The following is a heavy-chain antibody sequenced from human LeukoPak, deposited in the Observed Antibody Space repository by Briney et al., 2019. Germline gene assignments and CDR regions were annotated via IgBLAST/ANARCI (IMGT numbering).Heavy chain of an antibody. D-gene: IGHD3-10*01. Sequence: GGSLRLSCAASGFTFSSYSMNWVRRAPGKGLEWVSSISSSSTYIYYGDSVKGRFTISRDNAKNSLYLLMNSLGPDDTASYYCARVGVARSSGSGSYLWYLDYWGQGALVTVSS. CDR3: ARVGVARSSGSGSYLWYLDY. J-gene: IGHJ4*02. CDR2: ISSSSTYI. V-gene: IGHV3-21*04. CDR1: GFTFSSYS.